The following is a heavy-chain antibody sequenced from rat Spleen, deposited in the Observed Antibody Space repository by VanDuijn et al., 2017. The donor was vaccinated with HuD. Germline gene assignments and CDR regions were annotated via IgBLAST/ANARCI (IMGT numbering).Heavy chain of an antibody. CDR2: ISSGGGST. V-gene: IGHV5-46*01. J-gene: IGHJ4*01. Sequence: EVQLVESGGGLVQPGRSMKLSCAASGFTFSSFPMAWVRQAPKKGLEWVASISSGGGSTYYPDSVKGRFTISRDNAKSTLYLQMNSLRSEDTATYYCTRDYGYNYGVMDAWGQGASVTVSS. D-gene: IGHD1-9*01. CDR1: GFTFSSFP. CDR3: TRDYGYNYGVMDA.